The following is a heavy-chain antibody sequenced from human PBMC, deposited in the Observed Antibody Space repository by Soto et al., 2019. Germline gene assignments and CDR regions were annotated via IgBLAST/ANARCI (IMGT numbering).Heavy chain of an antibody. D-gene: IGHD2-15*01. Sequence: SGATLVNPTQTLTLTCTFPGFSYSTSGVGVAWIRQSPGKALEWLALIYWDNDKRYSPFLQSRVTITKDTSKNQVVLTMTNMDPVDTATYYCAHKGGRGAGMDVWGQGTTVTVSS. CDR3: AHKGGRGAGMDV. J-gene: IGHJ6*02. V-gene: IGHV2-5*02. CDR2: IYWDNDK. CDR1: GFSYSTSGVG.